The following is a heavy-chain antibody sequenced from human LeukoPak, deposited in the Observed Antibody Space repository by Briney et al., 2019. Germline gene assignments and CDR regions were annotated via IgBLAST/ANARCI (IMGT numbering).Heavy chain of an antibody. Sequence: GGSLRLSCAASGFTVSSNCMNWVRQAPGKGLEWVSVIYSGGSTYYADSVKGRFTISRDNSKNTLYLQMNSLRAEDTAVYYCARYGLGAHAFDIWGQGTMVTVSS. D-gene: IGHD3/OR15-3a*01. J-gene: IGHJ3*02. CDR2: IYSGGST. CDR1: GFTVSSNC. CDR3: ARYGLGAHAFDI. V-gene: IGHV3-66*01.